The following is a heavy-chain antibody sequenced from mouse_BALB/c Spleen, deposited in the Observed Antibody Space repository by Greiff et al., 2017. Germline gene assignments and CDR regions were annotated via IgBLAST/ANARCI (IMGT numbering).Heavy chain of an antibody. CDR2: INPYNDGT. CDR1: GYTFTSYV. J-gene: IGHJ3*01. CDR3: ARSPPFYYYGSSSFAY. Sequence: EVKLMESGPELVKPGASVKMSCKASGYTFTSYVMHWVKQKPGQGLEWIGYINPYNDGTKYNEKFKGKATLTSDKSSSTAYMELSSLTSEDSAVYYCARSPPFYYYGSSSFAYWGQGTLVTVSA. D-gene: IGHD1-1*01. V-gene: IGHV1-14*01.